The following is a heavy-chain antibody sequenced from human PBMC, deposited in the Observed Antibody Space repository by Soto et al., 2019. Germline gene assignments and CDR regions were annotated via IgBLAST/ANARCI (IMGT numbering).Heavy chain of an antibody. CDR1: GYTFTNYG. CDR3: AKRNHEGGAQYLYYKDV. V-gene: IGHV1-18*01. D-gene: IGHD3-16*01. Sequence: ASVKVSCKATGYTFTNYGISWVRQAPGQGLERMGWISVYNGNTNYARNLQGRVTMTTDTSTSTAYMELRSLRSDDTAVYYCAKRNHEGGAQYLYYKDVWSKGTTVTVSS. J-gene: IGHJ6*03. CDR2: ISVYNGNT.